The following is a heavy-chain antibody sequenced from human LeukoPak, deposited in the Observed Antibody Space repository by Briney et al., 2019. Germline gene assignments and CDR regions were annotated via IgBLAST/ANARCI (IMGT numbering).Heavy chain of an antibody. CDR2: IWYDGSNK. D-gene: IGHD2-21*01. Sequence: PGGSLRLSCAASGFTFSSYGMHWVRQAPGKGLEWVAVIWYDGSNKYYADSVKGRFTISRDNSKNTLYLQMNSLRAEDTAVYYCAGEGELRGFDYWGQGTLVTVSS. CDR3: AGEGELRGFDY. V-gene: IGHV3-33*01. J-gene: IGHJ4*02. CDR1: GFTFSSYG.